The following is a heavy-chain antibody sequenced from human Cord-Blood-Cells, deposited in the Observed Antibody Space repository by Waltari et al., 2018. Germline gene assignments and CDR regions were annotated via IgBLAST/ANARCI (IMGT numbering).Heavy chain of an antibody. CDR3: ARRGDYDILTGYYWFDP. CDR1: GGTFSSYA. J-gene: IGHJ5*02. CDR2: IIPIFGTA. V-gene: IGHV1-69*01. Sequence: QVQLVQSGAEVKKPGSSVKVSCKASGGTFSSYATRWVRQAPGQGLEWMGGIIPIFGTANYAQKFQGRVTITADESTSTAYMELSSLRSEDTAVYYCARRGDYDILTGYYWFDPWGQGTLVTVSS. D-gene: IGHD3-9*01.